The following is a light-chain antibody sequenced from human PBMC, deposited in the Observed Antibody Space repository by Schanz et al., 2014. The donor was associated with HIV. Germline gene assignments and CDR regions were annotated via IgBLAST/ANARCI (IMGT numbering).Light chain of an antibody. CDR3: CSFAGADSLFV. V-gene: IGLV2-14*03. J-gene: IGLJ1*01. CDR2: DVN. Sequence: QSALTQPASVSGSPGQSITISCTGTSSDVGVYNYVPWYQQHPGKAPKLMIYDVNNRPSGVSNRFSGSKSGNTASLTISGLQAEDEADYYCCSFAGADSLFVFGIGTKVTVL. CDR1: SSDVGVYNY.